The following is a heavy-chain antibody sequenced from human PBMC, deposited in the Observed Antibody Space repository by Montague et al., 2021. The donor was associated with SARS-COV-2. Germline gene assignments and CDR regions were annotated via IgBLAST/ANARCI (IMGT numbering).Heavy chain of an antibody. Sequence: CAISGDSVSSKSAAWNWIRQSPSRGLEWLGRTYYRSQWNEDYAVSVKGRITIKPDTSKNQFSLHLESVSPDDTALYYCARGAYHDLYYYYHGMDVWGRGTTVSVSS. V-gene: IGHV6-1*01. CDR3: ARGAYHDLYYYYHGMDV. CDR2: TYYRSQWNE. J-gene: IGHJ6*02. D-gene: IGHD2-2*01. CDR1: GDSVSSKSAA.